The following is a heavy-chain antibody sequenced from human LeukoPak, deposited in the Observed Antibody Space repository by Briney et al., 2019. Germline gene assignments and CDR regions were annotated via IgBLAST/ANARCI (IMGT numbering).Heavy chain of an antibody. CDR3: ASGGWLDY. J-gene: IGHJ4*02. D-gene: IGHD6-19*01. V-gene: IGHV3-7*01. CDR1: GFTFSDYW. CDR2: IKKDGSEK. Sequence: GGSLRLSCAASGFTFSDYWMSWVRQAPGKGLEWVANIKKDGSEKYYVDSVKGRFTISRDNAENSLYLQMNSLRDEDTAVYYCASGGWLDYWGQGTLVTVSS.